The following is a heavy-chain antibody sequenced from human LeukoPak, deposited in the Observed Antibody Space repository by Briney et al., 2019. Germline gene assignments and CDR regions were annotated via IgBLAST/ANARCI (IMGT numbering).Heavy chain of an antibody. CDR1: GYSFTSYG. V-gene: IGHV5-51*01. CDR2: IYPGDSDT. CDR3: AKLRGYYDSSGYYRNAYYFDY. Sequence: MHGESLKISCKGSGYSFTSYGIGWVRQMPGKGLEWMGIIYPGDSDTRYSPSFQGQVTISADKSISTAYLQWSSLKASDTAMYYCAKLRGYYDSSGYYRNAYYFDYWGQGTLVTVSS. J-gene: IGHJ4*02. D-gene: IGHD3-22*01.